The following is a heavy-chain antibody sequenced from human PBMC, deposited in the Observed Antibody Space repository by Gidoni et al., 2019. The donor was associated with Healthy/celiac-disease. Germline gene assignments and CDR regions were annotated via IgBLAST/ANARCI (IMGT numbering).Heavy chain of an antibody. CDR3: ARDHHIVVVPAAKSYYGMDV. CDR1: GFTFSSYG. J-gene: IGHJ6*02. Sequence: QVQLVESGGGVVQPGRSLSLSCAASGFTFSSYGMHWVRQAPGKGLEWVAVIWYDGGNNYYADSVKDRFTISRDNSKNTLYLQMNSLRAEDTAVYYCARDHHIVVVPAAKSYYGMDVWGQGTTVTVSS. D-gene: IGHD2-2*01. CDR2: IWYDGGNN. V-gene: IGHV3-33*01.